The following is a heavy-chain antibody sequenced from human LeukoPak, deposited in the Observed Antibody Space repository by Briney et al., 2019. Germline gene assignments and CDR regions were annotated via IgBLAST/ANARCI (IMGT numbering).Heavy chain of an antibody. CDR1: GFTFGDYA. CDR2: IRSKAYGGTT. Sequence: GRSLRLSCTASGFTFGDYAMSWVRQAPGKGLEWVGFIRSKAYGGTTEYAASVKGRFTISRDDSKSIAYLQMNSLKTEDTAVYYCTREGAYCGGDCYNDASDIWGQGIMVTVSS. J-gene: IGHJ3*02. CDR3: TREGAYCGGDCYNDASDI. V-gene: IGHV3-49*04. D-gene: IGHD2-21*02.